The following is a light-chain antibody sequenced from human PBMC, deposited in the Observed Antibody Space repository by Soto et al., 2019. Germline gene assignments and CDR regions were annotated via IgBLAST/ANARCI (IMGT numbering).Light chain of an antibody. Sequence: QSALTQPASVSGSPVQSITISCTGSSTDVGAYHLVSWYQHLPGKVPQLIIYETTKRPSRVSNRFSGSKSGNTASLTISGLLAEDEADYYCSSYTGSYTLMFGGGTKVTVL. V-gene: IGLV2-23*01. CDR1: STDVGAYHL. CDR2: ETT. CDR3: SSYTGSYTLM. J-gene: IGLJ3*02.